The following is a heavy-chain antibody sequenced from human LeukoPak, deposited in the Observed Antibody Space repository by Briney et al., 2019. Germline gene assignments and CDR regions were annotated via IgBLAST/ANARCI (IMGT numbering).Heavy chain of an antibody. Sequence: GGSLRLSCAASGFTFSSSAMSWVRQVPGKGLEWVSGISASGGSTNYADSVRGRFTISRDNSKNTLYLQMNSLRAEDTAVYYCAKDHLQAQQVVGYWGQGTLVTVSS. CDR2: ISASGGST. CDR1: GFTFSSSA. J-gene: IGHJ4*02. CDR3: AKDHLQAQQVVGY. D-gene: IGHD6-13*01. V-gene: IGHV3-23*01.